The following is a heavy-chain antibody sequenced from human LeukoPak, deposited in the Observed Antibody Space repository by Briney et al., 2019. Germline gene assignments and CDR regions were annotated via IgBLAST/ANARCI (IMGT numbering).Heavy chain of an antibody. CDR2: TYYSGST. J-gene: IGHJ4*02. CDR3: ARVGFYDGSGSYYFDY. Sequence: LRLSCAASGFTFSSYSMNWVRQPPGKGLEWLVYTYYSGSTYYNPSLKSRVIISVDTSRNQFSLRLSSVTAADTAVYYCARVGFYDGSGSYYFDYWGQGTLVTVSS. CDR1: GFTFSSYS. D-gene: IGHD3-10*01. V-gene: IGHV4-30-4*08.